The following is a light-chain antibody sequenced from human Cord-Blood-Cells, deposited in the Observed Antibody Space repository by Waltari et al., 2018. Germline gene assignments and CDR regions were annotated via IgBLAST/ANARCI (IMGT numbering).Light chain of an antibody. V-gene: IGLV2-23*01. CDR1: SSDVGRYHL. J-gene: IGLJ3*02. CDR2: EGS. Sequence: QSALTQPASVSGSPGQSITISCTGTSSDVGRYHLVSWYQQPPGKDPKLMIYEGSKRPSGVSNRFSGSKSGNTASLTISGLQAEDEADYYCCSYAGSSSWVFGGGTKLTVL. CDR3: CSYAGSSSWV.